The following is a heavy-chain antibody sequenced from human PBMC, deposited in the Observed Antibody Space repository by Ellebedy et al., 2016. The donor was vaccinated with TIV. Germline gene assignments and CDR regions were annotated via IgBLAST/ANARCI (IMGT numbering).Heavy chain of an antibody. CDR3: AKDSGRSGWISDY. CDR1: GFTFSTYA. D-gene: IGHD3-10*01. V-gene: IGHV3-23*01. Sequence: GESLKISCVVSGFTFSTYAMRWFRQAPGKGLEWVSALTTGGVTFYADSVKGRFTISRASSKNTLYLQMNSLRVEDTAIYFCAKDSGRSGWISDYWGQGTLVTVSS. J-gene: IGHJ4*02. CDR2: LTTGGVT.